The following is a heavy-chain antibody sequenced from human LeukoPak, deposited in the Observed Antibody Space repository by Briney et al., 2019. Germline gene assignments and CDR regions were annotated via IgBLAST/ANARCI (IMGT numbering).Heavy chain of an antibody. CDR3: ARSSGGYRYGQRDY. Sequence: SETLSLTCTVSGGSISSYYWSWIRQPPGKGLEWIGYIYYSGSTNYNPSLKSRVTISADTSKNQFSLKLTSVTAADTAVYYCARSSGGYRYGQRDYWGQGTLVTVSS. V-gene: IGHV4-59*08. J-gene: IGHJ4*02. CDR2: IYYSGST. D-gene: IGHD5-18*01. CDR1: GGSISSYY.